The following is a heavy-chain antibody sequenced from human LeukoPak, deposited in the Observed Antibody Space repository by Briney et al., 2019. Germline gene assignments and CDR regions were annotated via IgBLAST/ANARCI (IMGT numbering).Heavy chain of an antibody. CDR1: GGSFSGYY. J-gene: IGHJ6*03. D-gene: IGHD3-9*01. Sequence: SETLSLTCAVYGGSFSGYYWSWLRQPPGKGLEWIGEINHSGSTNYNPSLKSRVTISVDTSKNQFSLKLSSVTAADTAVYYCAREGFYDILTGYPFYYYYYYMDVWGKGTTVTVSS. CDR3: AREGFYDILTGYPFYYYYYYMDV. V-gene: IGHV4-34*01. CDR2: INHSGST.